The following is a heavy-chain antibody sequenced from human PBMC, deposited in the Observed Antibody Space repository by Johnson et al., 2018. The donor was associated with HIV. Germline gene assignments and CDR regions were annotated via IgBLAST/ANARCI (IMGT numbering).Heavy chain of an antibody. CDR1: GFTFRSYG. J-gene: IGHJ3*02. Sequence: QVQLVESGGGVVQPGGSLRLSCAVSGFTFRSYGMHWVRQAPGKGLEWVAFIRYDGSNKYYADSVKGRFTISRDSSKNTLYLQMKSLRVEDTAVYYCARSPETGDRLWRAFDIWGQGTMVTVSS. D-gene: IGHD4-17*01. CDR3: ARSPETGDRLWRAFDI. CDR2: IRYDGSNK. V-gene: IGHV3-30*02.